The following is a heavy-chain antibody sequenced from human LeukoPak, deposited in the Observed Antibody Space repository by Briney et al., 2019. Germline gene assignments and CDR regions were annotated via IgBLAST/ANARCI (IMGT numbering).Heavy chain of an antibody. CDR1: GGSIGSYY. D-gene: IGHD5-24*01. J-gene: IGHJ4*02. Sequence: PSEPLTLTCTVSGGSIGSYYWSWIRQPPGKGLEWIGYIYNSGSTNYSPSLKSRVSISVDTPKNQFSLRLSSVTAADTAVYYCARPSRDGYRYTFDYWGQGILVTVSS. V-gene: IGHV4-59*01. CDR2: IYNSGST. CDR3: ARPSRDGYRYTFDY.